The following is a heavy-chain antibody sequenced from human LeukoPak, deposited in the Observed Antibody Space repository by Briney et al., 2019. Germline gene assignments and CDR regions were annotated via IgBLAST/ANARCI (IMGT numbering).Heavy chain of an antibody. D-gene: IGHD1-26*01. J-gene: IGHJ4*02. CDR2: IYTSGST. CDR1: GGSFSGYY. Sequence: SETLSLTCAVYGGSFSGYYWSWIRQPAGKGLEWIGRIYTSGSTNYNPSLKSRVTISVDTSKNQFSLKLSSVTAADTAVYYCARERWELLEEVYWGQGTLVTVSS. CDR3: ARERWELLEEVY. V-gene: IGHV4-4*07.